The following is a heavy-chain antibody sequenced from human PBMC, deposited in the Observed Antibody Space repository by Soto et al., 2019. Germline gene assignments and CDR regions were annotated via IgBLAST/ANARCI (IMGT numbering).Heavy chain of an antibody. Sequence: EVQLLESGGDLVQPGGSLRLSCAASGFTFTNYLMIWVRQAPGKGLEWVSSIDKSGGDTYYADSVKGRFTISRDNSKNTLYLQMNGLRADDTALYYCAKDTYSRSWYFWGQGTLVTVSS. J-gene: IGHJ4*02. CDR1: GFTFTNYL. D-gene: IGHD2-2*01. CDR2: IDKSGGDT. CDR3: AKDTYSRSWYF. V-gene: IGHV3-23*05.